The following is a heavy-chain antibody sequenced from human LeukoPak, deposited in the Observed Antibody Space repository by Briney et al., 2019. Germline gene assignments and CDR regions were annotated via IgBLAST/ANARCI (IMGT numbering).Heavy chain of an antibody. Sequence: GGSLGLSCAASGFTFDDYAMHWVRQAPGKGLEWVSGISWNSGSIGYADSVKGRFTISRDNAKNSLYLQMNSLRAEDTAVYYCARVRGAYCGGDCYSDFDYWGQGTLVTVSS. CDR2: ISWNSGSI. CDR1: GFTFDDYA. CDR3: ARVRGAYCGGDCYSDFDY. D-gene: IGHD2-21*02. V-gene: IGHV3-9*01. J-gene: IGHJ4*02.